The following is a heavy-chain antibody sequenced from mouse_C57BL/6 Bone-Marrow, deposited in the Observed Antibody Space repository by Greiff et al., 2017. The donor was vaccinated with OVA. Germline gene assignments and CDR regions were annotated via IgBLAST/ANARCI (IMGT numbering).Heavy chain of an antibody. CDR1: GYTFTSYW. Sequence: VQLQQPGAELVKPGASVKLSCKASGYTFTSYWMHWVKQRPGQGLEWIGMIHPNSGSTNYNEKFKSKATLTVDKSSSTAYMQLSSLTYEDSAVYYCARPSYYDYDGYAMDYWGQGTSVTVSS. J-gene: IGHJ4*01. CDR3: ARPSYYDYDGYAMDY. D-gene: IGHD2-4*01. V-gene: IGHV1-64*01. CDR2: IHPNSGST.